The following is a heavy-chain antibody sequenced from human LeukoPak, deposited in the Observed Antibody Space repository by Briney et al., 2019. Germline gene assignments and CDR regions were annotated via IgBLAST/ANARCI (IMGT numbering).Heavy chain of an antibody. J-gene: IGHJ4*02. D-gene: IGHD2-15*01. CDR2: IKEDGSDK. V-gene: IGHV3-7*05. CDR1: GFTFSTYW. Sequence: GGSLRLSCAASGFTFSTYWMGWVRQAPGKGLEWVANIKEDGSDKYYVDSVKGRLTISRDNAKNSLYLQMNSLRAEDTAVYYCARHGHYCFDYWGQGTLVTVSS. CDR3: ARHGHYCFDY.